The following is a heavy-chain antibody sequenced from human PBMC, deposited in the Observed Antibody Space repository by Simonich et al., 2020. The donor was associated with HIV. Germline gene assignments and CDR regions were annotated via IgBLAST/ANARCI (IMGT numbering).Heavy chain of an antibody. CDR1: GGSFRGYF. CDR3: ATSSGGNEY. Sequence: QVHLQQWGAGLLKPSETLSLTCAVYGGSFRGYFWSWIRQPPGKGLEWNGEINPIGSANYNPSLTSRVTISLHTSKKQFSLKVNSVTAADTAVYYCATSSGGNEYWGQGTLVTVSS. D-gene: IGHD3-10*01. V-gene: IGHV4-34*01. J-gene: IGHJ4*02. CDR2: INPIGSA.